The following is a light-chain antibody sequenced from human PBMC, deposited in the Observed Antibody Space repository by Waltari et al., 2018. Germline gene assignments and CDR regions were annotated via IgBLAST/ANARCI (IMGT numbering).Light chain of an antibody. V-gene: IGKV1-12*01. CDR3: QHCYDVPYN. Sequence: DIQMTQSPSAVSAYVGDRVTISCRASQNIDSNLAWYQQKPGKAPKLLIYAASSLQSGIPSRFSGSGSGTDFTLIISSLQPEDSATYFCQHCYDVPYNFGQGTKLEI. CDR2: AAS. J-gene: IGKJ2*01. CDR1: QNIDSN.